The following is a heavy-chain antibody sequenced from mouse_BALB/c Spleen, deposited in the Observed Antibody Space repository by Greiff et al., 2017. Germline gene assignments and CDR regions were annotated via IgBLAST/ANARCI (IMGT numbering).Heavy chain of an antibody. V-gene: IGHV14-3*02. D-gene: IGHD1-1*01. Sequence: EVQLQQSGAELVKPGASVKLSCTASGFNIKDTYMHWVKQRPEQGLEWIGRIDPANGNTKYDPKFQGKATITADTSSNTAYLKLSSLTSEDTAVYDCARSSYYYGKDDAMDYWGQGTSVTVSS. CDR1: GFNIKDTY. CDR3: ARSSYYYGKDDAMDY. J-gene: IGHJ4*01. CDR2: IDPANGNT.